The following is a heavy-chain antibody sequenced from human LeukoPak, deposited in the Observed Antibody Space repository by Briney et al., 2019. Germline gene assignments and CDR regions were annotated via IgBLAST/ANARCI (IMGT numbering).Heavy chain of an antibody. Sequence: GSLRLSCEASRFTFSSYAMHWVRQAPGKGMEWVAVISYDGSFQNYADSVKGRFTISRDNSRNTLYLQLNSLRDDDTAVYYCARGLGYYGSGSYYRALGYWGQGTLVTVSS. D-gene: IGHD3-10*01. CDR3: ARGLGYYGSGSYYRALGY. V-gene: IGHV3-30*04. CDR1: RFTFSSYA. CDR2: ISYDGSFQ. J-gene: IGHJ4*02.